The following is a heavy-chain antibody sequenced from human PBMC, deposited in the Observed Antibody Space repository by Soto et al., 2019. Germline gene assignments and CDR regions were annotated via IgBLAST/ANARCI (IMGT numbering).Heavy chain of an antibody. J-gene: IGHJ4*02. CDR2: IYYSGST. CDR3: AITYYYDSSGYYPTPYYFDY. Sequence: SETLSLTCTVSGGSISSSSYYWGWIRQPPGKGLEWIGSIYYSGSTYYNPSLKSRVTISVDTSKNQFSLKLSSVTAADTAVYYFAITYYYDSSGYYPTPYYFDYWGQGTLVTVSS. CDR1: GGSISSSSYY. D-gene: IGHD3-22*01. V-gene: IGHV4-39*01.